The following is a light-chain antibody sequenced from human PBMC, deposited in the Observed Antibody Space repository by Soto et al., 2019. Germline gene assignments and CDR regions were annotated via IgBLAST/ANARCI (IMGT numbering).Light chain of an antibody. V-gene: IGKV3-20*01. CDR2: GVS. J-gene: IGKJ4*01. CDR3: HQYSRSPVTFSPLT. Sequence: EIVLTQTPAPLSLSPGERVTLSYRASQNIGDTYLAWYQQMPGQAPRLLIYGVSARGTGISDGFSARGSGTDFPLTISRLEPDDFAVYYCHQYSRSPVTFSPLTFGGGSKVEI. CDR1: QNIGDTY.